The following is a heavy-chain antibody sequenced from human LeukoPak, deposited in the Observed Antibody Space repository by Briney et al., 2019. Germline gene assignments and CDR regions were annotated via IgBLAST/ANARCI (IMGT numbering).Heavy chain of an antibody. D-gene: IGHD4-17*01. J-gene: IGHJ4*02. CDR3: ARGGDYGDLVREYYFDY. CDR2: IFSGGTT. CDR1: GFTARSNY. Sequence: PGGSLRLSCAASGFTARSNYMSWVRRAPGKGLEWVSVIFSGGTTYYADSLKGRFTISRDNSKNTLYLQMNSLRAEDTAVYYCARGGDYGDLVREYYFDYWGQGTLDTVSS. V-gene: IGHV3-53*01.